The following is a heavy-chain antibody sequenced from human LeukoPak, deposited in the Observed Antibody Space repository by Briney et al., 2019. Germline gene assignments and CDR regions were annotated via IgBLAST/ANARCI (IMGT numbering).Heavy chain of an antibody. V-gene: IGHV4-30-4*08. D-gene: IGHD2-8*01. J-gene: IGHJ4*02. CDR3: ARRYCTNGVCYNPRFDY. CDR1: GGSISSGDYY. Sequence: SQTLSFTCTVSGGSISSGDYYWSWIRQPPGKGLEWIGYIYYSGSTYYNPSLKSRVTISVDTSKNQFSLKLSSVTAADTAVYYCARRYCTNGVCYNPRFDYWGQGTLVTVSS. CDR2: IYYSGST.